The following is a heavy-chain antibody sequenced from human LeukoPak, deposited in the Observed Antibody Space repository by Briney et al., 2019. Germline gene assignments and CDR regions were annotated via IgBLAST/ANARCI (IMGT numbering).Heavy chain of an antibody. Sequence: GGSLRLSCAASGFTFSSYWMTWVRQAPGKGLEWVANIKQDRSAKYTLDSVKGRFTISRDNSKNSLYLQMNSLRAEDTDIYYCARGRGSLDYWGQGALVTVSS. CDR2: IKQDRSAK. CDR1: GFTFSSYW. J-gene: IGHJ4*02. CDR3: ARGRGSLDY. V-gene: IGHV3-7*04. D-gene: IGHD6-25*01.